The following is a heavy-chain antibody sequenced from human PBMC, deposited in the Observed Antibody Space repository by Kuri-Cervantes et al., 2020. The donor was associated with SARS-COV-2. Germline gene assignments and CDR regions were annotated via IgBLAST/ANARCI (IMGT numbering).Heavy chain of an antibody. J-gene: IGHJ4*02. CDR2: IGVGGTPI. CDR1: GFSFSTYS. Sequence: GESLKISCAGSGFSFSTYSMNWVRQAPGKGLEWTSYIGVGGTPIYYADSARGRFTISRDNAKNSAYLQMSSLRDEDTAIYYCVIGAGGNSWGQGTLVTVSS. V-gene: IGHV3-48*02. D-gene: IGHD3-16*01. CDR3: VIGAGGNS.